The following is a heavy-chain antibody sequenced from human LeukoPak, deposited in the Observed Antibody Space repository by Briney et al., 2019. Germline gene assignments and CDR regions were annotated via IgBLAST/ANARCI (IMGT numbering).Heavy chain of an antibody. CDR1: GFIFSSYA. D-gene: IGHD6-6*01. J-gene: IGHJ4*02. CDR2: ISGSGGST. CDR3: TRGSSGRADPFYF. V-gene: IGHV3-23*01. Sequence: GGSLRLSCADSGFIFSSYAMSWVRQAPGKGLEWVLTISGSGGSTYYADSVKGRFTISRDNAKDTLFLQMDNVRVEDTAVYFCTRGSSGRADPFYFWGQGTLVTVSS.